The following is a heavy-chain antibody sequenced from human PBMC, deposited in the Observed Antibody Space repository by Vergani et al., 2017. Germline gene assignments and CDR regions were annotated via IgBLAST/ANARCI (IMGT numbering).Heavy chain of an antibody. J-gene: IGHJ3*01. CDR3: ARRAERWETLLRDDFDV. V-gene: IGHV4-34*01. CDR1: GGSLSGYY. D-gene: IGHD1-26*01. CDR2: INHSGTI. Sequence: QVQLQQWGPGLLKPSETLSLTCAVYGGSLSGYYWSWIRLAPGKGLEWIGVINHSGTINYNPTLKSPFNVSIDTSRDHFSLKLRSVSAADTAVYFCARRAERWETLLRDDFDVWGQGTFVTVSP.